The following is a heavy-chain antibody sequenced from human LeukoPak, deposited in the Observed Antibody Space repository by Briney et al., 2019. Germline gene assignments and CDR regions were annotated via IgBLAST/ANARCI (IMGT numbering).Heavy chain of an antibody. D-gene: IGHD2-2*01. J-gene: IGHJ3*02. CDR2: ICSKGGST. CDR1: GFTFSSYA. Sequence: GGSLRLSCAASGFTFSSYAMHWVRQAPGKGLEYVSAICSKGGSTYYANSVKGRFTISRDNSKNTLYLQMGGLRAEDLAVYYCARAYCSSTSCFLDGAFDIWGQGTMVTVSS. V-gene: IGHV3-64*01. CDR3: ARAYCSSTSCFLDGAFDI.